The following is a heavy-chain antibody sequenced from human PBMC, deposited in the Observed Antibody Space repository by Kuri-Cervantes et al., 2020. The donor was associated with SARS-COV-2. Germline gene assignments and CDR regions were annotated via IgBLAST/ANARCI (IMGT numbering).Heavy chain of an antibody. D-gene: IGHD2-15*01. J-gene: IGHJ4*02. Sequence: ASVKVSCKASGYTFTSYAMHWVRQAPGQRLEWMGWINAGNGNTKYSQKFQGRVTITRDTSASTAYMELSSLRSEDTAVYYCARDGPPYCSGGSCYSGFDYWGQGTLVTVSS. CDR2: INAGNGNT. CDR1: GYTFTSYA. V-gene: IGHV1-3*01. CDR3: ARDGPPYCSGGSCYSGFDY.